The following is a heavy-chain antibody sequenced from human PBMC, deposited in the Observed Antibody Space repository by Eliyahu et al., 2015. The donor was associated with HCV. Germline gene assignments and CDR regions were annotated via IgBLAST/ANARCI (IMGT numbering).Heavy chain of an antibody. J-gene: IGHJ4*02. CDR3: ARGIAARPTYFDY. Sequence: EVQLVESGGGLVKPGGSLRLSCAASGFTFSSYSMNWVPPQARGKGLEWVSFISSSSGYIYYTDSVKGRFTISRDNAKNSLYLQMNSLRAEDTAVYYCARGIAARPTYFDYWGQGTLVTVSS. CDR1: GFTFSSYS. CDR2: ISSSSGYI. V-gene: IGHV3-21*01. D-gene: IGHD6-6*01.